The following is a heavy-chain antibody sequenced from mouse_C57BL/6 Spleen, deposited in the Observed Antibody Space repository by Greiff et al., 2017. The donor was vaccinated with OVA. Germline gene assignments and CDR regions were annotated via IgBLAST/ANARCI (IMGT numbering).Heavy chain of an antibody. J-gene: IGHJ2*01. D-gene: IGHD1-1*01. V-gene: IGHV1-82*01. CDR2: IYPGDGDT. CDR1: GYAFSSSW. CDR3: AGSDDYGSSYFDD. Sequence: QVQLKESGPELVKPGASVKISCKASGYAFSSSWMNWVKQRPGKGLEWIGRIYPGDGDTNYNRKFKGKATLTADKSSSTSYMQLRSLATEDSAVYFCAGSDDYGSSYFDDWGQGTTLTVSS.